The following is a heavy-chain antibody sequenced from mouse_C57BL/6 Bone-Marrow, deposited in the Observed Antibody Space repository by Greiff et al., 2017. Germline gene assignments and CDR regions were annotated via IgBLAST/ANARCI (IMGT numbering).Heavy chain of an antibody. CDR1: GYTFTSYG. V-gene: IGHV1-81*01. CDR2: IYPRSGNT. D-gene: IGHD2-10*02. J-gene: IGHJ4*01. Sequence: VQLQQSGAELARPGASVKLSCKASGYTFTSYGISWVKQRTGQGLEWIGEIYPRSGNTYYNEKFKGKATLTADKSSSTAYMELRSLTSEDSAVYFVAYGNYENAMDYWGQGTSVTVSS. CDR3: AYGNYENAMDY.